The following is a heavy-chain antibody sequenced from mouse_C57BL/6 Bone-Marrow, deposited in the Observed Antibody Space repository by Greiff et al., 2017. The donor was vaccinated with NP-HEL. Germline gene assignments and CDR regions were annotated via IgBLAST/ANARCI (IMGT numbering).Heavy chain of an antibody. CDR2: IDPETGGT. V-gene: IGHV1-15*01. CDR1: GYTFTDYE. Sequence: QVQLKESGAELVRPGASVTLSCKASGYTFTDYEMHWVKQTPVHGLEWIGAIDPETGGTAYNQKFKGKAILTADKSSSTAYMELRSLTSEDSAVYYCTRGDYDDPFYAMDYWGQGTSVTVSS. J-gene: IGHJ4*01. D-gene: IGHD2-4*01. CDR3: TRGDYDDPFYAMDY.